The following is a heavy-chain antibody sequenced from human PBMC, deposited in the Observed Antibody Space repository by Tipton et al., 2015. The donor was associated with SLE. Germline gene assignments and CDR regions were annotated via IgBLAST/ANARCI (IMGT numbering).Heavy chain of an antibody. V-gene: IGHV3-7*01. CDR1: GFTFSSYW. CDR3: ARVIVVVVAAGAFAI. Sequence: SLRLSCAASGFTFSSYWMSWVRQAPGKGLEWVANIKQDGSEKYYVDSVKGRFTISRDNAKNSLYLQMNSLRAEDTAVYYCARVIVVVVAAGAFAIWGQGTMVTVSS. CDR2: IKQDGSEK. J-gene: IGHJ3*02. D-gene: IGHD2-15*01.